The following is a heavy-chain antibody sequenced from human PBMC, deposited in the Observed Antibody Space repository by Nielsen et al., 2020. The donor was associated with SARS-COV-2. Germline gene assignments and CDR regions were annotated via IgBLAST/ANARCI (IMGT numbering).Heavy chain of an antibody. CDR1: GFTFSSYW. J-gene: IGHJ4*02. Sequence: GESLKISCAASGFTFSSYWMNWVRQAPGKGLEWVANIKQDGSEKYYGDSVKGRFTITRDNAKNSLYLQMNSLRAEDTAVYYCARDHLGYSYGSDYWGQGTLVTVSS. D-gene: IGHD5-18*01. V-gene: IGHV3-7*03. CDR3: ARDHLGYSYGSDY. CDR2: IKQDGSEK.